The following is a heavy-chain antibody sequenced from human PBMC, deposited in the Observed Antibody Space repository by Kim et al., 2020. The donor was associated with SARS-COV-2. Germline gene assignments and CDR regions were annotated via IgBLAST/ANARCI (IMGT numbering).Heavy chain of an antibody. Sequence: SVKVSCKASGGTFSSYAISWARQAPGQGLEWMGGIIPIFGTANYAQKFQGRVTITADESTSTAYMELSSLRSEDTAVYYCARGGPVVVAATPFDYWGQGTLVTVSS. V-gene: IGHV1-69*13. CDR2: IIPIFGTA. CDR3: ARGGPVVVAATPFDY. J-gene: IGHJ4*02. CDR1: GGTFSSYA. D-gene: IGHD2-15*01.